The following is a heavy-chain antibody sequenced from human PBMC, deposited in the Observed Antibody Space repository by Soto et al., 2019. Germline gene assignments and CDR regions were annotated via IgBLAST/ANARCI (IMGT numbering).Heavy chain of an antibody. D-gene: IGHD1-7*01. V-gene: IGHV3-23*01. J-gene: IGHJ4*02. CDR1: GFSLNDYV. Sequence: PGGSLRLSCEVSGFSLNDYVTSWVRQAPGKGLEWVSAISGSGDSTYYADSVKGRFTISRDSSNNTLYLQMNNLRADDTALYFCVKLRLELLYLDSWGLGALVTVSS. CDR3: VKLRLELLYLDS. CDR2: ISGSGDST.